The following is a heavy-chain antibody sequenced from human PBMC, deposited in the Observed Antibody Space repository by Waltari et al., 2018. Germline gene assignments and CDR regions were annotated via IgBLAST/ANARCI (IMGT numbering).Heavy chain of an antibody. CDR1: GYTFTGYY. Sequence: QVQLVQSGAEVKKPGASVKVSCKASGYTFTGYYMHWVRQAPGQGLEWMGRINPNSGGTNYAQKFQGRVTMTRDTSKNQFSLKLSSVTAADTAVYYCASDHYYDSSGYYYVNWGQGTLVTVSS. D-gene: IGHD3-22*01. CDR3: ASDHYYDSSGYYYVN. CDR2: INPNSGGT. J-gene: IGHJ4*02. V-gene: IGHV1-2*06.